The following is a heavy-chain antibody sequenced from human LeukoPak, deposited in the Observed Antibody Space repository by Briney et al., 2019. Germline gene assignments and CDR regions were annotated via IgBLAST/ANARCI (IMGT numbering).Heavy chain of an antibody. Sequence: SETLSLTCTVSGGSISSSSYLWGWIRQPPGKGLEWIGRIYSSGSTHYNPSLESQVTISVDTSKNQFSLKLSSVTAADTAAYYCARSPRTVASAPFDYWGHGTLVTVSS. CDR2: IYSSGST. J-gene: IGHJ4*01. V-gene: IGHV4-39*01. D-gene: IGHD6-13*01. CDR3: ARSPRTVASAPFDY. CDR1: GGSISSSSYL.